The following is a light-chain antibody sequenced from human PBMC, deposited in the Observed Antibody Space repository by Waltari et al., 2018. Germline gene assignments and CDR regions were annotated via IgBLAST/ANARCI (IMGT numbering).Light chain of an antibody. Sequence: ETVLTPSPVTLALPPGERATLSCRASQSVGRALAWYQQKPGQAPRLLIYDASSRATGISDKFSGSGSGTDFSLTISRVEPEDFAVYFCQMYVRLPVTFGQGPRWKSN. J-gene: IGKJ1*01. CDR3: QMYVRLPVT. CDR1: QSVGRA. V-gene: IGKV3-20*01. CDR2: DAS.